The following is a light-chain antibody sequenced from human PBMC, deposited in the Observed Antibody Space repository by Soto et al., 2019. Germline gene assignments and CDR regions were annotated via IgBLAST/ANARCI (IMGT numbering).Light chain of an antibody. CDR1: QRLSSN. CDR3: QQHNNWPRT. V-gene: IGKV3-15*01. Sequence: EIVLTQSPVTLSVSPGERVTLSCRASQRLSSNLAWYQQRPGQAPRLLIYGASIRATDIPARFIGSGSGTEFTLTISSLQSEDFAVYYCQQHNNWPRTFGQGTKVDIK. J-gene: IGKJ1*01. CDR2: GAS.